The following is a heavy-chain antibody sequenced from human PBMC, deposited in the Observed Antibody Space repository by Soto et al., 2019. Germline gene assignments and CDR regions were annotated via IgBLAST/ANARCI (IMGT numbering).Heavy chain of an antibody. CDR2: ISYDGSNK. J-gene: IGHJ4*02. CDR1: GFTFSYYS. V-gene: IGHV3-30*18. CDR3: AKGPPLDY. Sequence: GGSLRLSCAASGFTFSYYSMHWVRQAPGKGLEWVAVISYDGSNKYYADSVKGRFIISRDNSKNRLYLQMNSLRAEDTAVYYCAKGPPLDYWGQGTLVTVSS.